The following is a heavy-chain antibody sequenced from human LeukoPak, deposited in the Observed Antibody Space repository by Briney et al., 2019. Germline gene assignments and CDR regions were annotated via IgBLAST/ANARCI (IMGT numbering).Heavy chain of an antibody. Sequence: ASVKVSCKASGYTFTSYGISWVRQAPGRGLEWMGWISAYNGHTNYAQKFQGRVTMTTDTSTSTAYMDQRSLRSDDTAVYYCARVHCSGGSCYSGLGGSYWGQGTLVTVSS. CDR3: ARVHCSGGSCYSGLGGSY. CDR2: ISAYNGHT. D-gene: IGHD2-15*01. J-gene: IGHJ4*02. CDR1: GYTFTSYG. V-gene: IGHV1-18*01.